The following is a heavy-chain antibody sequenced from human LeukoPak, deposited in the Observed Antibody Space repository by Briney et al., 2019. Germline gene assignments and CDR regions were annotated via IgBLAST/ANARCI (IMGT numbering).Heavy chain of an antibody. CDR3: AREYRGYSGYDYSWYFDY. J-gene: IGHJ4*02. CDR1: GFTFSSYA. V-gene: IGHV3-30-3*01. Sequence: GGSLRLSCAASGFTFSSYAMHWVRQAPGKGLEWVAVISYDGSNKYYADSVKGRFTISRDNAKNSLYLQMNSLRAEDTAVYYCAREYRGYSGYDYSWYFDYWGQGTLVTVSS. D-gene: IGHD5-12*01. CDR2: ISYDGSNK.